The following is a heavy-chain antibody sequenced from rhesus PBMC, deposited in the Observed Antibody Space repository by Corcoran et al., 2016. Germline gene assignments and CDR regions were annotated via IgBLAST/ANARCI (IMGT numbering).Heavy chain of an antibody. J-gene: IGHJ4*01. D-gene: IGHD6-19*01. V-gene: IGHV4-65*01. CDR1: GGSVSSSNW. CDR2: ISGSSGST. CDR3: ARDPLDGY. Sequence: QVQLQESGPGLVKPSETLSLTCAVSGGSVSSSNWWSWIRQPPGKGLEWIGYISGSSGSTYYNPSRMSRVTISADTSKIQFSLKLSSVTAADTAVYYCARDPLDGYWGQGVLSPSPQ.